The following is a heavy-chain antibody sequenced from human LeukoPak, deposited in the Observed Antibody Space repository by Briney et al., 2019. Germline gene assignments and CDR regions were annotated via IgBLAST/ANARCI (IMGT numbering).Heavy chain of an antibody. J-gene: IGHJ4*02. CDR1: EFTFSSYA. CDR3: AKHYDFWSGYLDY. Sequence: GGSLRLSCAASEFTFSSYAMSWVRQSPGKGLEWVSAISGSGGSTYYADSVKGRFTISRDNSKNTLYLQMNSLRAEDTAVYYCAKHYDFWSGYLDYWGQGTLVTVSS. V-gene: IGHV3-23*01. CDR2: ISGSGGST. D-gene: IGHD3-3*01.